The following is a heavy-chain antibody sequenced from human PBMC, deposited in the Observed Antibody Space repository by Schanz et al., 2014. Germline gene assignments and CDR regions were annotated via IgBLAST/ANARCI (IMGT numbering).Heavy chain of an antibody. CDR2: IGTSGGT. CDR3: TADLWFGAVWGVW. V-gene: IGHV3-21*04. D-gene: IGHD3-10*01. J-gene: IGHJ4*02. CDR1: GFTFSDYS. Sequence: VQLVDSGGGLVQPGGSLRLSCAASGFTFSDYSMNWVRQAPGKGLEWVSTIGTSGGTNYAESVKGRFTISRDNSKNSLYLQMNSLQPEDTAVYYCTADLWFGAVWGVWWGQGTLVTVSS.